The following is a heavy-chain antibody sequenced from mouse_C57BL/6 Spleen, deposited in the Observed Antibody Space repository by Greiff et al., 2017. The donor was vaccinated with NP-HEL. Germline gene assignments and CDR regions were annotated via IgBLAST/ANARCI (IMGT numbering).Heavy chain of an antibody. V-gene: IGHV1-76*01. Sequence: VQLQQSGAELVRPGASVKLSCKASGYTFTDYYINWVKQRPGQGLEWIARIYPGSGNTYYNEKFKGKATLTAEKSSSTAYMQLSSLTSEDSAVYFCARSGYDYDEVFAYWGQGTLVTVSA. D-gene: IGHD2-4*01. CDR1: GYTFTDYY. CDR3: ARSGYDYDEVFAY. CDR2: IYPGSGNT. J-gene: IGHJ3*01.